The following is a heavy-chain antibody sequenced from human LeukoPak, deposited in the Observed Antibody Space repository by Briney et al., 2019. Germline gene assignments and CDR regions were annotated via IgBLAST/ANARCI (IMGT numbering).Heavy chain of an antibody. CDR3: ARERGSSWYTNWFDP. Sequence: SDTLSLTCTGSGGSISSFYWSWIRQPPGKGLEWLGYIYYSGSTNYNPSLKSRVTISVDTSKNQFSLKLSSVTAADTAVYYCARERGSSWYTNWFDPWGQGTLVTVSS. J-gene: IGHJ5*02. D-gene: IGHD6-13*01. CDR1: GGSISSFY. CDR2: IYYSGST. V-gene: IGHV4-59*01.